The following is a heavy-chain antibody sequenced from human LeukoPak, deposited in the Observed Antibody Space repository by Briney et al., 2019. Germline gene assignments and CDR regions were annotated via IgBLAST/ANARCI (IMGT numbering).Heavy chain of an antibody. Sequence: PSETLSLTCTVSGGSISSYYWSWIRQPAGKGLEWIGRIYTSGSTNYNPSLKSRVTISVDTSKNQFSLKLSSVTAADTAVYYCARVGGSGSYYPYYYYYMDVWGKGTTVTISS. CDR3: ARVGGSGSYYPYYYYYMDV. D-gene: IGHD3-10*01. V-gene: IGHV4-4*07. CDR1: GGSISSYY. CDR2: IYTSGST. J-gene: IGHJ6*03.